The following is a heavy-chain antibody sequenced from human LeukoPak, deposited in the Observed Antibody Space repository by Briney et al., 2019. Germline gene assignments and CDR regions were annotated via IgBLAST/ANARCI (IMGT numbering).Heavy chain of an antibody. CDR3: AIDPSLIVWASISFFDC. Sequence: ASVKVSCKASGYTFSSYGVSWVRQARGQGLEWMGWINTYNGNTKYAQKFQGRVTMTTDTSTSTAYMDLRSLRSDDTAVYYCAIDPSLIVWASISFFDCWGQGALVTVSS. V-gene: IGHV1-18*04. D-gene: IGHD1-26*01. J-gene: IGHJ4*02. CDR1: GYTFSSYG. CDR2: INTYNGNT.